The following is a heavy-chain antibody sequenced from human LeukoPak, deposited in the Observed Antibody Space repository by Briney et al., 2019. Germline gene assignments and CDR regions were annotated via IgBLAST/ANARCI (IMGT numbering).Heavy chain of an antibody. CDR3: ARDKGKGDGYNYKLNY. V-gene: IGHV1-18*01. CDR2: ISAYNGNT. CDR1: GYTFIRYG. J-gene: IGHJ4*02. D-gene: IGHD5-24*01. Sequence: ASVKVSCKASGYTFIRYGISWVRQAPGQGLEWMGWISAYNGNTKNVQRVQDRVTMTTDTSTSTAYMELRSLRSDDTAVYYCARDKGKGDGYNYKLNYWGQGTLVTVSS.